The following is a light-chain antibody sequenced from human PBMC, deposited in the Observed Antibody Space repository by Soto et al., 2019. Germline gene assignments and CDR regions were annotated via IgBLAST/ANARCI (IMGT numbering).Light chain of an antibody. CDR2: GAS. J-gene: IGKJ5*01. CDR3: QQHGTSPIT. V-gene: IGKV3-20*01. Sequence: EIVLTQSPGTLSLSPGERATLSCRASQSISSNLVCYLQKPGQTPRLLVYGASSRATGIPDRFSGSGSGTDFTLTISRLEPEDFAVYYCQQHGTSPITFGQGTRLEIK. CDR1: QSISSN.